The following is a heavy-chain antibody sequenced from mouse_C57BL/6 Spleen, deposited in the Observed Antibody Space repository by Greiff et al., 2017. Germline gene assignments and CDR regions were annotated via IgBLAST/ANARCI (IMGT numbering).Heavy chain of an antibody. Sequence: EVQLVESGPGLVKPSQSLSLTCSVTGYSITSGYYWNWIRQFPGNKLEWMGYISYDGSNNYNPSLKNRNSITRETSKNQFFLELNSVTTDDTATYDCARGGSSSFAYWGQGPLVTVSA. V-gene: IGHV3-6*01. CDR2: ISYDGSN. J-gene: IGHJ3*01. CDR3: ARGGSSSFAY. CDR1: GYSITSGYY. D-gene: IGHD1-1*01.